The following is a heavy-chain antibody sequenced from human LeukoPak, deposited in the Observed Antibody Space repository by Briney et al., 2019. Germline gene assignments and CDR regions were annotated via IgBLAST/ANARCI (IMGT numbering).Heavy chain of an antibody. V-gene: IGHV3-13*01. CDR2: IGTAGDT. CDR3: ARVQGLDFRWYFDL. Sequence: GGSLRLSCAASGFTFSSYDMHWVRQARGKGLEWVSAIGTAGDTYYPGSVKGRFTISRENAKNSLYLQMNSLRAGDTAVYYCARVQGLDFRWYFDLWGRGTLVTVSS. CDR1: GFTFSSYD. J-gene: IGHJ2*01.